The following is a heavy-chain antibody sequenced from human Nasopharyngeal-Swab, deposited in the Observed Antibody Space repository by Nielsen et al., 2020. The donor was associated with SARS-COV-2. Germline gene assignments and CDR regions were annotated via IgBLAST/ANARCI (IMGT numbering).Heavy chain of an antibody. Sequence: WIRQPPGKGLEWIGYFYYTGSTYCNPSLKSRVTISVDTSKNQFSLKLTSVTAADTAVYYCARYPSSSWSSYGMDVWGQGTTVTVSS. D-gene: IGHD6-13*01. J-gene: IGHJ6*02. CDR3: ARYPSSSWSSYGMDV. V-gene: IGHV4-31*02. CDR2: FYYTGST.